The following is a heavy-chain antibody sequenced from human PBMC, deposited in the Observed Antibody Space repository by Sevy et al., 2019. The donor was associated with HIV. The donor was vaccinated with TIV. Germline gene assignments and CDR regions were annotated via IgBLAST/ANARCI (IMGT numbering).Heavy chain of an antibody. D-gene: IGHD3-10*01. Sequence: GGSLRLSCAASGFTFSTYGMHWDRQAPGKGLEWVTFIRYDGTTKYYAYSVKGRFTVSRDNSKNTLYLQMNSLRAEDTAVYYCVKGLGMVQGALLSDDIWGQGTKVTVSS. CDR1: GFTFSTYG. CDR3: VKGLGMVQGALLSDDI. J-gene: IGHJ3*02. V-gene: IGHV3-30*02. CDR2: IRYDGTTK.